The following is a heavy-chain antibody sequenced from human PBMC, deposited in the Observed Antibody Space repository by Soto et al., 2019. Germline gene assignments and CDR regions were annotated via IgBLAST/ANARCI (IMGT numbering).Heavy chain of an antibody. CDR1: GGSLSPNY. J-gene: IGHJ5*02. Sequence: PSETLSLPCTVSGGSLSPNYWRWILPPPKRGLEWVGFIYYAGSTNDNRSLNSRVTISVDTSKNQFSLTVTSVTAADTAVYYCARRSVRAVTGRLDTWLDTRGQGSLVTLS. D-gene: IGHD3-22*01. CDR2: IYYAGST. V-gene: IGHV4-59*08. CDR3: ARRSVRAVTGRLDTWLDT.